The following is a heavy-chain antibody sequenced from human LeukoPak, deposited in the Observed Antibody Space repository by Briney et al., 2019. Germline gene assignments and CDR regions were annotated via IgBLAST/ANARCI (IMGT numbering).Heavy chain of an antibody. CDR1: GGSFSGYY. V-gene: IGHV4-34*01. CDR2: INHSGST. Sequence: SETLSLTCAVYGGSFSGYYWSWIRQPPGKGLEWIGEINHSGSTNYNPSLKSRVTISVDTSKNQFSLKLSSVTAAGTAVYYCARGKFMITFGGVIAIPLDYWGQGTLVTVSS. J-gene: IGHJ4*02. CDR3: ARGKFMITFGGVIAIPLDY. D-gene: IGHD3-16*02.